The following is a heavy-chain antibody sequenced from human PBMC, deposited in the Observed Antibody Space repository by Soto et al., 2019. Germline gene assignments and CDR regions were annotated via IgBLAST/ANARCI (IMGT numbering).Heavy chain of an antibody. D-gene: IGHD5-12*01. J-gene: IGHJ4*02. CDR1: GGSISSGGYS. V-gene: IGHV4-30-2*01. CDR3: VAGGGLPRYY. CDR2: IYHSGST. Sequence: QLQLQESGSGLVKPSQTLSLTCAVSGGSISSGGYSWSWIRQPPGKGLEWIGYIYHSGSTYYNPSLTGXVXIXXDRSKNQFSLKLSSVTAADTAVYYCVAGGGLPRYYWGQGTLVTVSS.